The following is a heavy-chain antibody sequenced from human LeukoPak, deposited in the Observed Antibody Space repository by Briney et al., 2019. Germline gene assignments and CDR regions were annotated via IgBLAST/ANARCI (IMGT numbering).Heavy chain of an antibody. Sequence: ASVKVSCKASGYTFTNYDINWVRQATGQGLEWMGWVNPKSGNTGFAQKFQGRVTMTRDTSITTAYMELSSLRSEDTAVYYCARVGRGYSYGYFDYWGQGTLVTVSS. V-gene: IGHV1-8*01. D-gene: IGHD5-18*01. CDR1: GYTFTNYD. J-gene: IGHJ4*02. CDR3: ARVGRGYSYGYFDY. CDR2: VNPKSGNT.